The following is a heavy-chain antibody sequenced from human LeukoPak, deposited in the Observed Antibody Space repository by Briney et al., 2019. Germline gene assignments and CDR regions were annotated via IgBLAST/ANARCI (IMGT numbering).Heavy chain of an antibody. V-gene: IGHV1-18*01. D-gene: IGHD2-2*02. Sequence: ASVKVSCKASGYTFSDYGISWVRQAPGQGLEWIGWISALNGNTNYAQNLQGRVTMTTDTSTSTAYLELRSLGSDDTAVYYCARDRPGRYCSTISCYSASPFDPWGQGTLVTVSS. CDR3: ARDRPGRYCSTISCYSASPFDP. J-gene: IGHJ5*02. CDR2: ISALNGNT. CDR1: GYTFSDYG.